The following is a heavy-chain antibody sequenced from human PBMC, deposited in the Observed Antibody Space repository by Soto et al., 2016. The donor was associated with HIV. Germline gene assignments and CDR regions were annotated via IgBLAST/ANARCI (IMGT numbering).Heavy chain of an antibody. CDR1: GYTFTSYD. CDR2: MNPYSGKT. D-gene: IGHD3-10*01. J-gene: IGHJ5*02. CDR3: ARFIKGGYNWFDP. Sequence: QVQLVQSGAEVKKPGASVKVSCKTSGYTFTSYDITWVRQATGQGLEWMGWMNPYSGKTDYSHKFQDRLTITRNISTTTAYMELSSLRSEDTAIYYCARFIKGGYNWFDPWGQGTLVTASS. V-gene: IGHV1-8*03.